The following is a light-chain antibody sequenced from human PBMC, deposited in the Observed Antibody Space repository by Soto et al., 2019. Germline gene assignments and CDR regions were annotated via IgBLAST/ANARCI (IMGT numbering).Light chain of an antibody. Sequence: QSLLTQPPSASGTPGQRVTISCSGSSSNIGSNTVNWYQQLPGTAPQLLIFNNNQRPSGVPDRFSGSKSGTSASLAISGLQSDDEAYYYCAAWDDSLNGQVVFGGGTKLTVL. V-gene: IGLV1-44*01. CDR1: SSNIGSNT. CDR3: AAWDDSLNGQVV. CDR2: NNN. J-gene: IGLJ2*01.